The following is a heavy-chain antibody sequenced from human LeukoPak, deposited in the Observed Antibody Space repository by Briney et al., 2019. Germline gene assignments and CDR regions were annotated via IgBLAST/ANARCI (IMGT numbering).Heavy chain of an antibody. CDR1: GGSISSGSYY. D-gene: IGHD6-13*01. J-gene: IGHJ4*02. CDR2: IYTSGST. CDR3: ARTLPTGTAAGTFDY. Sequence: PSQTLPLTCTVSGGSISSGSYYWSWIRQLAGKGLEWIGRIYTSGSTNYNPSLKSRVTISVDTSKNQFSLKLSSVTAADTAVYYCARTLPTGTAAGTFDYWGQGTLVTVSS. V-gene: IGHV4-61*02.